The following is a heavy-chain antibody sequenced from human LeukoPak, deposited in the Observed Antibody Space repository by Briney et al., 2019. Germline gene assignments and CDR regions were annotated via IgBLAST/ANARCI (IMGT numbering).Heavy chain of an antibody. J-gene: IGHJ5*02. CDR2: IWDKAYGGTT. D-gene: IGHD2-2*01. CDR3: TRDRGYCSSTSCYAWFDP. V-gene: IGHV3-49*04. CDR1: GFTFGDYA. Sequence: GGSLRLSCTASGFTFGDYAMSWVRQAPGKGVACVGSIWDKAYGGTTEYAASVKGRFTISRDDSRSIAYLQMNGLKTEDTAVYYCTRDRGYCSSTSCYAWFDPWGQGTLVTVSS.